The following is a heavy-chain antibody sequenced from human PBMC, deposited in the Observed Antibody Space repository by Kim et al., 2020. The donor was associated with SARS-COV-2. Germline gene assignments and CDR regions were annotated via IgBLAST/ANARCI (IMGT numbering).Heavy chain of an antibody. CDR2: IYYSGST. V-gene: IGHV4-59*01. D-gene: IGHD3-10*01. Sequence: SETLSLTCTVSGGSISSYYWIWIRQPPGKGLEWIGYIYYSGSTNYNPSLKSRVTISVDTSKNQFSLKLSSVTAADTAVYYCAGVTYYYGSGCFDPWGQGTLVTVSS. J-gene: IGHJ5*02. CDR3: AGVTYYYGSGCFDP. CDR1: GGSISSYY.